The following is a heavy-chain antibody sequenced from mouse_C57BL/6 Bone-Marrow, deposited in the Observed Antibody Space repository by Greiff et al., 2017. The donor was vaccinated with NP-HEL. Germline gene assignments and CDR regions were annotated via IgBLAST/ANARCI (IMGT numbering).Heavy chain of an antibody. J-gene: IGHJ3*01. V-gene: IGHV1-42*01. Sequence: VQLQQSGPELVKPGASVKISCKASGYSFTGYYMNWVKQSPEKSLEWIGEINPSTGGTTYNQKFKAKATLTVDNSSSTAYMQLKSLTSEDSAVYYCARASSLLRRTRFAYWGQGTLVTVSA. D-gene: IGHD1-1*01. CDR3: ARASSLLRRTRFAY. CDR2: INPSTGGT. CDR1: GYSFTGYY.